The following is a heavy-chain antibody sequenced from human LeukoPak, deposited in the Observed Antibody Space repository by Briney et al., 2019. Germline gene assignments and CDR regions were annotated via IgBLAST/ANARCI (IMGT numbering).Heavy chain of an antibody. J-gene: IGHJ4*02. D-gene: IGHD2-2*02. CDR2: FDPEDGET. Sequence: EASVKVSCKVSGYTLTELSMHWVRPAPGKGLEWMGGFDPEDGETIYAQKFQGRVTMTEDTSTDTAYMELSSLRSEDTAVYYCAISDIVVVPAAIALWGQGTLVTVSS. CDR3: AISDIVVVPAAIAL. V-gene: IGHV1-24*01. CDR1: GYTLTELS.